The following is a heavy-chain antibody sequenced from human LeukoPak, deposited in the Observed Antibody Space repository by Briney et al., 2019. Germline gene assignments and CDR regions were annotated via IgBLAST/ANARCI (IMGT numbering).Heavy chain of an antibody. CDR2: IKQDGSEK. D-gene: IGHD3-3*01. CDR3: ARNPEHYDFWSGFSSYYYYGMDV. CDR1: GFTFSSNW. Sequence: GGSLRLSCGASGFTFSSNWMSWVRQAPGKGLEWVANIKQDGSEKYYVDSVKGRFTISRDNAKNSLYLQMNSLRAEDTAVYYCARNPEHYDFWSGFSSYYYYGMDVWGQGTTVTVSS. V-gene: IGHV3-7*01. J-gene: IGHJ6*02.